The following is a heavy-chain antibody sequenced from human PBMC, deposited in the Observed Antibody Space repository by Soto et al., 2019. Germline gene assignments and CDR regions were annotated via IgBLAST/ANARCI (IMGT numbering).Heavy chain of an antibody. Sequence: EARLLESGGGLIQPGGSLRLSCEASGFNFGAYAMSWVRQAPGKGLEWVSGISGSSSGTYYTDSVKGRFTISRDNSKNTVYLQMNSLRGEDTAVYYCAKDRSENFWVYCYAMDVWGQGTAVTVSS. CDR1: GFNFGAYA. V-gene: IGHV3-23*01. D-gene: IGHD6-19*01. CDR2: ISGSSSGT. CDR3: AKDRSENFWVYCYAMDV. J-gene: IGHJ6*02.